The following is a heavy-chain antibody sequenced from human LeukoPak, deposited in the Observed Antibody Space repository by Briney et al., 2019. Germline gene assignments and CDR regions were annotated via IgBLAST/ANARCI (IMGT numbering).Heavy chain of an antibody. CDR1: GYTLSTYG. J-gene: IGHJ6*02. Sequence: ASVKDSCKASGYTLSTYGISWVRQAPGQGLEWMGWILPYSGNTNYAQKLQGRVSVTTDTSTTTAYMELRSLTSDDTAVYYCAKDRRGSRNSLDVWGQGTTITVSS. CDR2: ILPYSGNT. CDR3: AKDRRGSRNSLDV. D-gene: IGHD3-16*01. V-gene: IGHV1-18*01.